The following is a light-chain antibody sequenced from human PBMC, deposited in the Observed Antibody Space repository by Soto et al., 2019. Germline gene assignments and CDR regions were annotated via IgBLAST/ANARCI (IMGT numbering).Light chain of an antibody. CDR2: DVN. V-gene: IGLV2-14*01. Sequence: SALTQPASVSGSPGQSITFSCTGTSSDIGGYNYVSWFQQHPGKAPKLIIYDVNNRPSGVSNRFSGSKSGTTASLAISGLQAEDEAEYFCSSYAGTNTLVLFGGGTKLTVL. CDR1: SSDIGGYNY. CDR3: SSYAGTNTLVL. J-gene: IGLJ2*01.